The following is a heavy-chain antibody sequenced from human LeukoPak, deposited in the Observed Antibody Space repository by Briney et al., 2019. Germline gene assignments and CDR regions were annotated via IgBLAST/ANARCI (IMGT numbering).Heavy chain of an antibody. V-gene: IGHV1-69*13. CDR1: GGTFSSYA. J-gene: IGHJ5*02. CDR2: IIPIFGTA. CDR3: ARDLTGAGMAWFDP. Sequence: SVKVSCKASGGTFSSYAISWVRQAPGQGLEWMGGIIPIFGTANYAQKFQGRVTITADESTSTAYMELSSLRSEDTAVYYCARDLTGAGMAWFDPWGQGTLVTVSS. D-gene: IGHD6-19*01.